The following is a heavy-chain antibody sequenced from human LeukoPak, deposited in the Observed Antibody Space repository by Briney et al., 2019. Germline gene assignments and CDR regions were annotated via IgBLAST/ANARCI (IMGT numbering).Heavy chain of an antibody. J-gene: IGHJ4*02. D-gene: IGHD5-18*01. CDR2: IYYSGNT. CDR1: GGSISSTNYY. CDR3: ARQTWIQLWFLDY. Sequence: SETLSLTCAVSGGSISSTNYYWDWIRQPPGKGLEWIGSIYYSGNTYYNPSLKSRVTISIDTSKNQFSLKLSSMTAADTAVYYCARQTWIQLWFLDYWGQGTLVTVSS. V-gene: IGHV4-39*01.